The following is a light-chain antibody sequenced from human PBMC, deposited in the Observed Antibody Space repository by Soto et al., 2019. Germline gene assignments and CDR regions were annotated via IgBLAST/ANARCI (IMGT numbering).Light chain of an antibody. J-gene: IGLJ1*01. V-gene: IGLV2-23*03. CDR2: EGS. Sequence: QSALTQPASVSGSPGQSITISCTGTSSDVGSYNLVSWYQQHPRKAPKLMIYEGSKRPSGVSNRFSGSKSGNTASLTISGLQAEDEADYYSCSYAGSGTVFGTGTKVTVL. CDR1: SSDVGSYNL. CDR3: CSYAGSGTV.